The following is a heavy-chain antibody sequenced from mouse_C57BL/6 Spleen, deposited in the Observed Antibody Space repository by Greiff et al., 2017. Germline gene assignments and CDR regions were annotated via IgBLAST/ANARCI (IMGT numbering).Heavy chain of an antibody. V-gene: IGHV1-81*01. Sequence: QVQLKQSGAELARPGASVKLSCKASGYTFSSYGISWVKQRTGQGLAWIGELYPRSGNTYYNEKFKGKATLTADKSSSTAYMELRSLTSEDSAVYFCARGRITTVVATRYFDVWGTGTTVTVSS. J-gene: IGHJ1*03. CDR3: ARGRITTVVATRYFDV. CDR2: LYPRSGNT. CDR1: GYTFSSYG. D-gene: IGHD1-1*01.